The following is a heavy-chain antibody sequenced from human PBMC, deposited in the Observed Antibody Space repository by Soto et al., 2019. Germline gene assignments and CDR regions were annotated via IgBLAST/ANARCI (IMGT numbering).Heavy chain of an antibody. D-gene: IGHD4-17*01. CDR3: ARDRYGDYEGYYYYGMDV. J-gene: IGHJ6*02. V-gene: IGHV1-69*08. CDR2: IIPILGIA. CDR1: GGTFSSYT. Sequence: QVQLVQSGAAVKKPGSSVKVSCKASGGTFSSYTISWVRQAPGQVLEWMGRIIPILGIANYAQKLQGRVTITADKSTSTAYMELSSLRSEDTAVYYCARDRYGDYEGYYYYGMDVWGQGTTVTVSS.